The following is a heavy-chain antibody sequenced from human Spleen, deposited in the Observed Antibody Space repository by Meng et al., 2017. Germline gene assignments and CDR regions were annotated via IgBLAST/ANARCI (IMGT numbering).Heavy chain of an antibody. CDR1: GGSFSDYY. CDR2: INHSGST. J-gene: IGHJ4*02. V-gene: IGHV4-34*01. CDR3: ARGPTTMAHDFDY. D-gene: IGHD4-11*01. Sequence: QLRQWGPGLLEPSETLSLTCVVSGGSFSDYYWSWIRQPPGKGLEWIGEINHSGSTNYNPSLESRATISVDTSQNNLSLKLSSVTAADSAVYYCARGPTTMAHDFDYWGQGTLVTVSS.